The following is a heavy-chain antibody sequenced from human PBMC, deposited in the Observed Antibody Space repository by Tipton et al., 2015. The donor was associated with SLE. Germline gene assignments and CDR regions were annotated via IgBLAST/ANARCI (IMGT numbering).Heavy chain of an antibody. Sequence: TLSLTCTVSGGSFSGYYWSWIRQPPGKGLEWIGEINHSGSTNYNPSLKSRVTISVDTSKNQFSLKLSSVTAADTAVYYCAREGERMMDAFDIWGQGTMVTVSS. CDR1: GGSFSGYY. V-gene: IGHV4-34*01. CDR3: AREGERMMDAFDI. D-gene: IGHD3-16*01. CDR2: INHSGST. J-gene: IGHJ3*02.